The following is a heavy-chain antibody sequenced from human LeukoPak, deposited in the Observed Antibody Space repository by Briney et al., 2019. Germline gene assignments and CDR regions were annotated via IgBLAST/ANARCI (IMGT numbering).Heavy chain of an antibody. J-gene: IGHJ3*02. CDR1: GFSLSTSGVG. CDR2: IYWNDDK. V-gene: IGHV2-5*01. CDR3: AHRPPAAARPMRAFDI. Sequence: ESGPTLVNPTQTLTLTCTFSGFSLSTSGVGVGWIRQPPGKALEWLALIYWNDDKRYSPSLKSRLTITKDTSKNQVVLTMTNMDPVDTATYYCAHRPPAAARPMRAFDIWGQGTMVTVSS. D-gene: IGHD6-6*01.